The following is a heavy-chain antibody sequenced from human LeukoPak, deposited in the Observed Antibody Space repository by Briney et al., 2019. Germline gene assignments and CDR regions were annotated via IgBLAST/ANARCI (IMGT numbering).Heavy chain of an antibody. CDR2: IDQDGSKK. Sequence: GGSLRLSCAASRFTFSNYWMSWARQAPGRGLEWVANIDQDGSKKYYVDSAKGRFTISRDNPKNSLYLQMNSLRAEDTAVYFCARSGPYQLPPRPIDYWGQGTLVTVSS. CDR3: ARSGPYQLPPRPIDY. V-gene: IGHV3-7*01. D-gene: IGHD2-2*01. CDR1: RFTFSNYW. J-gene: IGHJ4*02.